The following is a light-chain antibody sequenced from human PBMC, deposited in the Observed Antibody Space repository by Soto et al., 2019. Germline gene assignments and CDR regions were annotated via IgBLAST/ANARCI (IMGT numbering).Light chain of an antibody. Sequence: EIVMTQSPATLSVSPGERATLSCRASQSVRSSFLAWYQQKPGQAPSLLIYGASTRATGIPARFSGSGSGTEFTLTINSLQSEDFATYYCQQAASFPITFGQGTRLEIK. CDR1: QSVRSSF. V-gene: IGKV3-15*01. CDR3: QQAASFPIT. J-gene: IGKJ5*01. CDR2: GAS.